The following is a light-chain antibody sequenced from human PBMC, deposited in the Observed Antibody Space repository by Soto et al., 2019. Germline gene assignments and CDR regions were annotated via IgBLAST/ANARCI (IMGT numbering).Light chain of an antibody. V-gene: IGLV2-11*01. Sequence: QSALTQPRSVSGSPGQSVTISCTGTNSDVGGYNYVSWYQQHPGKAPQLMIYEVSKRPSGVPDRFSGSKSGNTASLTVSGLQAEDEADYYCSSYGGSDNLVFGGGTKLTVL. J-gene: IGLJ3*02. CDR2: EVS. CDR1: NSDVGGYNY. CDR3: SSYGGSDNLV.